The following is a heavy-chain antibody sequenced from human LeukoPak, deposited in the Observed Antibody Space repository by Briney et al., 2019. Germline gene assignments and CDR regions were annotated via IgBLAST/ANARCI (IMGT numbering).Heavy chain of an antibody. V-gene: IGHV3-7*01. CDR3: ARVGDIVVVPAAIRFGGYYYGMDV. Sequence: GGSLRLSCAAPGITFGNYAMTWARRAQGKGLGGGAKKKQDGSEKHYVDSVKGRFTISRDNAKNSLYLQMNSLRAEDTAVYYCARVGDIVVVPAAIRFGGYYYGMDVWGQGTTVTVSS. CDR2: KKQDGSEK. J-gene: IGHJ6*02. D-gene: IGHD2-2*02. CDR1: GITFGNYA.